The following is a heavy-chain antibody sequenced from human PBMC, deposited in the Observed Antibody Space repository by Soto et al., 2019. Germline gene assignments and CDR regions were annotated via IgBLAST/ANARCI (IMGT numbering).Heavy chain of an antibody. Sequence: QVQLQESGPGLVKPSETLSLMCTVSGGSISSNYWSWIRQPQGKGLGYIGYIYYSGSTNYNPSLKSRVTISVDTSKNQFSLKLSSVTAADTAVYYCARGGGSPDYWGQGTLVTVSS. V-gene: IGHV4-59*01. CDR1: GGSISSNY. D-gene: IGHD3-10*01. CDR2: IYYSGST. CDR3: ARGGGSPDY. J-gene: IGHJ4*02.